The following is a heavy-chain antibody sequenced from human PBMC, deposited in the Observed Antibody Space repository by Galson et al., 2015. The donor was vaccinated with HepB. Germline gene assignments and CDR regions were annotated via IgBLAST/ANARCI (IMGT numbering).Heavy chain of an antibody. V-gene: IGHV1-3*01. J-gene: IGHJ5*02. Sequence: SVKVSCKASGYTFTSYAMHWVRQAPGQRLEWMGWINAGNGNTKYSQKFQGRVTITRDTSASTAYMELSSLRSEDTAVYYCARDPIGGHQYNWFDPWGQGTLVTVSS. D-gene: IGHD1-26*01. CDR3: ARDPIGGHQYNWFDP. CDR2: INAGNGNT. CDR1: GYTFTSYA.